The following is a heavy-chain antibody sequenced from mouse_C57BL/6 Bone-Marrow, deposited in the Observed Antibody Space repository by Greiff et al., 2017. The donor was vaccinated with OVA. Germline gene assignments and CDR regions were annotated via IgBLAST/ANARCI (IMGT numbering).Heavy chain of an antibody. D-gene: IGHD1-1*01. Sequence: QVQLQQSGPELVKPGASVKISCKASGYAFSSSWMNWVKQRPGKGLEWIGRIYPGDGDTNYNGKFKGKATLTADKSSSTAYMQLSSLTSEDSAVYFCASFITTVVGFDYWGQGTTLTVSS. V-gene: IGHV1-82*01. CDR1: GYAFSSSW. CDR2: IYPGDGDT. J-gene: IGHJ2*01. CDR3: ASFITTVVGFDY.